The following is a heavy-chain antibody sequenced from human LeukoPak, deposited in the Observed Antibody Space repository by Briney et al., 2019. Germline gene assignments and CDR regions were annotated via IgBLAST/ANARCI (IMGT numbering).Heavy chain of an antibody. V-gene: IGHV1-24*01. J-gene: IGHJ3*02. CDR2: FDPEDGET. D-gene: IGHD3-10*01. CDR3: ATTSLLLWFGELLTAGAFDI. CDR1: GYTLTELS. Sequence: ASVKVSCKVSGYTLTELSMHWVRQAPGKGLEWMGVFDPEDGETIYAQKFQGRVTMTEDTSTDTAYMELSSLRSEDTAVYYCATTSLLLWFGELLTAGAFDIWGQGTMVTVSS.